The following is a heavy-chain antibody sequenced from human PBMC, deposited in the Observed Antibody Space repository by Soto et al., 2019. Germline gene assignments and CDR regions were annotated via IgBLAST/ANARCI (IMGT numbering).Heavy chain of an antibody. J-gene: IGHJ4*02. CDR1: GFNFSSFG. Sequence: QVQLVESGGGVVQPGSSLRLSCAASGFNFSSFGMHRVRQAPGKGLEWVAIMSYDGSSKYYQDSLKGRFTISRDKSKNTLYLQMSSLRVEDTAVYYCAKDRGWSSADLEYWGQGTLVTVSS. CDR2: MSYDGSSK. V-gene: IGHV3-30*18. D-gene: IGHD6-19*01. CDR3: AKDRGWSSADLEY.